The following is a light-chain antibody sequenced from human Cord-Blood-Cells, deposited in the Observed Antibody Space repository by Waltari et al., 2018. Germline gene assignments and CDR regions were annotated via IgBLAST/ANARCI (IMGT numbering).Light chain of an antibody. Sequence: QSALTQPRSVSGSPGQSVTISCTGTRSAVGGYNYVSWYQQHPGKAPKLMIYDVSKRPSGVPDRFSGSKSGNTASLTISGLQAEDEADYYCCSYAGSYTVVFGRGTKLTVL. CDR2: DVS. CDR1: RSAVGGYNY. V-gene: IGLV2-11*01. J-gene: IGLJ2*01. CDR3: CSYAGSYTVV.